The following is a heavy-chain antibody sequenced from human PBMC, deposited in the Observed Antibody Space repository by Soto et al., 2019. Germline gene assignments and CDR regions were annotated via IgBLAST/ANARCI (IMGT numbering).Heavy chain of an antibody. J-gene: IGHJ4*02. CDR2: ISFDGIQK. D-gene: IGHD5-12*01. V-gene: IGHV3-30*18. CDR3: AKGLHGYNALDY. CDR1: GFTFSSDG. Sequence: GGSLRLSCAASGFTFSSDGMHWVRQAPGKGLEWVALISFDGIQKYYVDSVKGRFTISRDNSKNTLYLHMNSLRAEDTAVYYCAKGLHGYNALDYWGQGTLVTVSS.